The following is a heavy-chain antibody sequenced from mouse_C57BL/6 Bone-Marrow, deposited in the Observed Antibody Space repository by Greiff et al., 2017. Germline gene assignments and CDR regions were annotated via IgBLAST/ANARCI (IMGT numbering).Heavy chain of an antibody. J-gene: IGHJ3*01. CDR3: ARGNGSSGSWFAY. D-gene: IGHD1-1*01. CDR2: IDPNSGGT. CDR1: GYTFTSYW. Sequence: QVQLQQPGAELVKPGASLKLSCKASGYTFTSYWMHWVQQRPGRGLEWIGRIDPNSGGTKYTEKFKSKATLTVDKPSSTAYMQISSLKSEDSAVYYCARGNGSSGSWFAYWGQGTLVTVSA. V-gene: IGHV1-72*01.